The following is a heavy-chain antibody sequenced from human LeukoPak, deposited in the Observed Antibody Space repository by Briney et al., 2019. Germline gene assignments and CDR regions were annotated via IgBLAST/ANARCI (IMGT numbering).Heavy chain of an antibody. CDR2: IKQDGSEK. CDR3: ARDGRYYDILTGYYDY. D-gene: IGHD3-9*01. CDR1: GFTFSSYW. V-gene: IGHV3-7*01. Sequence: GGSLRLSCAASGFTFSSYWMSWVRQAPGKGLEWVANIKQDGSEKYYVDSVKGRFTISRDNAKNSLYLQMNSLRAEDTAVYYCARDGRYYDILTGYYDYWGQGTLVTVSS. J-gene: IGHJ4*02.